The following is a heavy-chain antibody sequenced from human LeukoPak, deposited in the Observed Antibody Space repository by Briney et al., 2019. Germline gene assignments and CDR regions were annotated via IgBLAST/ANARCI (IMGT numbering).Heavy chain of an antibody. V-gene: IGHV4-34*01. Sequence: SETLSLTCTVSGGSISDYYWSWIRQPPGKGLEWIGEINHSGTTNYNTSLKSRVTISVDTSKNQFSLKLRSVTPADTAVYYCARPRYCSSTSCRRAFDIWGQGTMVTVSS. J-gene: IGHJ3*02. CDR1: GGSISDYY. CDR2: INHSGTT. CDR3: ARPRYCSSTSCRRAFDI. D-gene: IGHD2-2*01.